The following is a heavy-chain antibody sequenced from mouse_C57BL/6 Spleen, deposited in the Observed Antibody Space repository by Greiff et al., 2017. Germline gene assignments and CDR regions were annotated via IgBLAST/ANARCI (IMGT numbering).Heavy chain of an antibody. J-gene: IGHJ3*01. D-gene: IGHD2-4*01. CDR2: INPNNGGT. Sequence: EVQLQQSGPELVKPGASVKIPCKASGYTFTDYNMDWVKQSHGKSLEWIGDINPNNGGTIYNQKFKGKATLTVDKSSSTAYMGLRGLTSEDTAVYYCAKGHYDYDEGFAYWGQGTLVTVSA. CDR1: GYTFTDYN. CDR3: AKGHYDYDEGFAY. V-gene: IGHV1-18*01.